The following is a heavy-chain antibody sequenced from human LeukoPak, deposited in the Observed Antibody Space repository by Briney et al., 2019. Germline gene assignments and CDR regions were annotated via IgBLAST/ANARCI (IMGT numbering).Heavy chain of an antibody. V-gene: IGHV3-30*04. CDR3: ARAYDFWSGSDAFDI. J-gene: IGHJ3*02. CDR1: GFTFDRYP. D-gene: IGHD3-3*01. Sequence: GGSLRLSCAASGFTFDRYPMHWVRQAPGKGLEWVAVISYDGSNKYYADSVKGRFTISRDNSKNTLYLQMNSLRAEDTAVYYCARAYDFWSGSDAFDIWGQGTMVTVSS. CDR2: ISYDGSNK.